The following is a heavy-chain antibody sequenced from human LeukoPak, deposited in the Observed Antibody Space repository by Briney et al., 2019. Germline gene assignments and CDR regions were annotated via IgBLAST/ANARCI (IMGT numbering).Heavy chain of an antibody. CDR1: GFTFGDYA. D-gene: IGHD4-17*01. CDR3: TRDLLYGDYGGYYYYGMDV. J-gene: IGHJ6*02. V-gene: IGHV3-49*04. CDR2: IRSKAYGGTK. Sequence: GRSLRLSCTASGFTFGDYAMSWVRQAPGKGLEWVGFIRSKAYGGTKEYAASVKGRVTISRDDSKSIAYLQMNSLKTEDTAVYYCTRDLLYGDYGGYYYYGMDVWGQGTTVTVSS.